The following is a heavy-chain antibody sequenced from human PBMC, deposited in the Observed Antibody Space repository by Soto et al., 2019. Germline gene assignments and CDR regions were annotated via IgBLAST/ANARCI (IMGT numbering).Heavy chain of an antibody. CDR3: TRGGDHYKTGH. CDR2: IHYSGST. D-gene: IGHD2-21*01. Sequence: LSLTCTVSGDSISSYYWSWIRQPPGKGLEWIGYIHYSGSTNYNPSLKSRVTISVDTSKNQFSLKLSSVNTADTAIYYCTRGGDHYKTGHWGQGTLVTVSS. V-gene: IGHV4-59*01. J-gene: IGHJ4*02. CDR1: GDSISSYY.